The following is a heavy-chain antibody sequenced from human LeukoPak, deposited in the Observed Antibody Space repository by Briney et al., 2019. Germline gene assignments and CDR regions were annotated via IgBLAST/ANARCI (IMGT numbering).Heavy chain of an antibody. CDR2: ISSSGSTI. D-gene: IGHD5-24*01. V-gene: IGHV3-48*03. CDR1: GFTFSSYE. J-gene: IGHJ4*02. CDR3: ARDLKGEWLQNFFDY. Sequence: SGGSLRLSCAASGFTFSSYEMNWVRQAPGKGLEWVSYISSSGSTIYYADSGKGRFTISRDNSKNTLYLQMNSLRAEDTAVYYCARDLKGEWLQNFFDYWGQGALVTVSS.